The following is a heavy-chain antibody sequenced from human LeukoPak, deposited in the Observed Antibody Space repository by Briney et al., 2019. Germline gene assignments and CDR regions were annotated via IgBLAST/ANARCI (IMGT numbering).Heavy chain of an antibody. CDR2: INPDDKSA. Sequence: PGGSLRLSCAASGFTFSKYWLHWLRQAPGKGLVWVSRINPDDKSASYADSVKGRFTIARDDARKTLYLQMNSLRAEDTAVYYCAKDRLPSAAPLVLGYWGQGTLVTVSS. J-gene: IGHJ4*02. D-gene: IGHD6-13*01. CDR3: AKDRLPSAAPLVLGY. V-gene: IGHV3-74*01. CDR1: GFTFSKYW.